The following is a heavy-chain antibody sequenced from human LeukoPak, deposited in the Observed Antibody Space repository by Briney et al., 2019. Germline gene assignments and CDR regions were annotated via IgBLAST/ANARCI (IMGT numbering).Heavy chain of an antibody. CDR3: AKKSRVLSGYFDY. V-gene: IGHV3-23*01. D-gene: IGHD3-10*01. J-gene: IGHJ4*02. CDR1: GFTFSSYE. CDR2: ISGSGGST. Sequence: GGSLRLSCAASGFTFSSYEMNWVRQAPGKGLEWVSAISGSGGSTYYADSVKGRFTISRDNSKNTLYLQMNSLRAEDTAVYYCAKKSRVLSGYFDYWGQGTLVTVSS.